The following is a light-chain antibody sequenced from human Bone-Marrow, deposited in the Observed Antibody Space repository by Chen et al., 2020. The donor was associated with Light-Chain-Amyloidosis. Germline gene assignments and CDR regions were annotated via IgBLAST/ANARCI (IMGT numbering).Light chain of an antibody. Sequence: QSALTQPASVSGSPGQSITISCTGTSSDVGGNNNVSWYQQHPVKAPKLMIYEVTNRPSWVPERFSGSSSDSTASLPSSGLQTEDGASYFGSSYTIANTLVFGSGTTVTVL. J-gene: IGLJ1*01. V-gene: IGLV2-14*01. CDR1: SSDVGGNNN. CDR3: SSYTIANTLV. CDR2: EVT.